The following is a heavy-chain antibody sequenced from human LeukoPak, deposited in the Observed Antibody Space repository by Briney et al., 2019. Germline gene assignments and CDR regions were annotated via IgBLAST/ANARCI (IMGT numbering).Heavy chain of an antibody. D-gene: IGHD5-24*01. Sequence: PGGSLRLSCAASGFTFSSYSMNWVRQAPGKGLEWVSSISSSSSYIYYADPVKGRFTISRDNAKNSLYLQMNSLRAEDTAVYYCARDVEMATNYFDYWGQGTLVTVSS. CDR1: GFTFSSYS. CDR3: ARDVEMATNYFDY. J-gene: IGHJ4*02. CDR2: ISSSSSYI. V-gene: IGHV3-21*01.